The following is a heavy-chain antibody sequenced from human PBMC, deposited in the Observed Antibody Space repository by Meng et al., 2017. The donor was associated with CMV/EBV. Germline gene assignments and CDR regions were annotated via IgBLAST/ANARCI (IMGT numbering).Heavy chain of an antibody. J-gene: IGHJ5*02. V-gene: IGHV3-7*01. CDR1: GFTFSSYW. CDR3: ARTRTYNWFDP. CDR2: IKQDGSEK. Sequence: GESLKISCAASGFTFSSYWMSWVRQAPGKGLEWVANIKQDGSEKYYVDSVKGRFTISRDNAKNSLYLQMNSLRAEDTAVYYCARTRTYNWFDPWGQGTLVTSPQ.